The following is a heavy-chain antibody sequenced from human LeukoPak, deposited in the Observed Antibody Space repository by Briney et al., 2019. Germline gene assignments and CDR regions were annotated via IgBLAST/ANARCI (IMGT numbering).Heavy chain of an antibody. CDR3: ARGRDSSSSYLFDY. J-gene: IGHJ4*02. Sequence: SQTLSLTCTVSGGSISSGDYYWTWIRQPPGKGLEWIGYIYYSGSTYYSPSLKSRVTISVDTSKNQFSLKLSSVTAADTAVYYCARGRDSSSSYLFDYWGQGTLVTVSS. D-gene: IGHD6-13*01. CDR1: GGSISSGDYY. V-gene: IGHV4-30-4*08. CDR2: IYYSGST.